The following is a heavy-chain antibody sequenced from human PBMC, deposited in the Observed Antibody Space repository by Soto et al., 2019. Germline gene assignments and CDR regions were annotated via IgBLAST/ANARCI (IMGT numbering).Heavy chain of an antibody. D-gene: IGHD3-10*01. CDR2: IHYIGRT. V-gene: IGHV4-39*01. CDR1: GGSLSSGSYY. CDR3: AILHNEKVGDDTFDT. Sequence: QLQLQESGPGLVKPSETLSLTCTVSGGSLSSGSYYWGWIRQSPGRGLEWIANIHYIGRTYYNPSLEMRVTISVDTSRKQFFLDLNSVTAADTAVYYCAILHNEKVGDDTFDTWGQGTMVTVSS. J-gene: IGHJ3*02.